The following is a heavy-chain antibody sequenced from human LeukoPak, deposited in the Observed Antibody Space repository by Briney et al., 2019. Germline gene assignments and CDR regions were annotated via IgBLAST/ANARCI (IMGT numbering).Heavy chain of an antibody. CDR3: AKDTSGSTKAAFDY. J-gene: IGHJ4*02. V-gene: IGHV3-23*01. CDR2: ISGSGGST. Sequence: PGGSLRLSCAASGFTFSRYWMSWVRQAPGKGLEWVSAISGSGGSTYYADSVKGRFTISRDNSKNTLYLQMNSLRAEDTAVYYCAKDTSGSTKAAFDYWGQGTLVTVSS. CDR1: GFTFSRYW. D-gene: IGHD1-1*01.